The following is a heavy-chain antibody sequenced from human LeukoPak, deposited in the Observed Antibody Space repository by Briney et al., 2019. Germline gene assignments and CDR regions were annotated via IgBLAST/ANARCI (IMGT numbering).Heavy chain of an antibody. CDR1: GFTFSDYY. D-gene: IGHD3-10*01. CDR2: ISGSSTTI. Sequence: GGSLRLSCAASGFTFSDYYMSWIRQAAGKGLEWLAYISGSSTTIYYADSVKGRFTISRDNANNSLYLQMNSLTAEDTAVYYCARASSPWFRAERAFDPWGQGTLVTVSS. V-gene: IGHV3-11*01. CDR3: ARASSPWFRAERAFDP. J-gene: IGHJ5*02.